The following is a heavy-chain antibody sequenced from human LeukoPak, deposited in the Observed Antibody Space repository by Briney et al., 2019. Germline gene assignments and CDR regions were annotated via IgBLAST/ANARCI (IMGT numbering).Heavy chain of an antibody. CDR3: ARRSGGSWYFDY. CDR1: GGSISSSNYY. V-gene: IGHV4-39*01. CDR2: IYYSGST. D-gene: IGHD1-26*01. J-gene: IGHJ4*02. Sequence: SETLSLTCTVSGGSISSSNYYWGWIRQPPGKGLEWIGSIYYSGSTYYNPSLKSRVTVSVDTSKNQFSLKLSSVTAADTAVYYCARRSGGSWYFDYWGQGTLVTVSS.